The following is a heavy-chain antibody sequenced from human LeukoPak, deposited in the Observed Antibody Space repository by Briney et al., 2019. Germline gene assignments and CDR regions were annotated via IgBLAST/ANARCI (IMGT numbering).Heavy chain of an antibody. V-gene: IGHV4-61*02. J-gene: IGHJ4*02. CDR1: GGSISSGSYY. CDR3: ARFTGYDFWSGNWVDY. D-gene: IGHD3-3*01. Sequence: PSQTLSLTCTVSGGSISSGSYYWSWIRQPAGKGLACIGRIYASGSTNYNPSLKSRVTISVDTSKNQFSLKLSSVTAADTAVYYCARFTGYDFWSGNWVDYWGQGILVTVSS. CDR2: IYASGST.